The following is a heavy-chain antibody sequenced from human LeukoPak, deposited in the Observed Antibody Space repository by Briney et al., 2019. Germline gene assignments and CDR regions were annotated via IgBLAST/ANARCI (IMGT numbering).Heavy chain of an antibody. CDR3: ARTSAYYWNY. J-gene: IGHJ4*02. V-gene: IGHV3-11*01. CDR2: ITTRGNTI. D-gene: IGHD3-22*01. Sequence: GGSLRLSCAASGFTFGDYYMSWIRQAPGKGLEWIAYITTRGNTIYYADSVKGRFTISRDNAENSLYLQMNSLRADDKAVYYCARTSAYYWNYWGQGTLVTVSS. CDR1: GFTFGDYY.